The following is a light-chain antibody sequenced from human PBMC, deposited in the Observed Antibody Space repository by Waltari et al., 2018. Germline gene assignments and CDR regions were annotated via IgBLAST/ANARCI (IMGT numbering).Light chain of an antibody. CDR3: QQSYITPAT. CDR2: AAS. V-gene: IGKV1-39*01. CDR1: QSISSY. Sequence: DIQMTQSPSSLSASVGDRVTITCRASQSISSYISWYQHQPGKAPKLLIYAASPLQGGVPPRFSGSGSGTDFTLTIRSLQVEDSATYYCQQSYITPATFGGGTKVEIK. J-gene: IGKJ4*01.